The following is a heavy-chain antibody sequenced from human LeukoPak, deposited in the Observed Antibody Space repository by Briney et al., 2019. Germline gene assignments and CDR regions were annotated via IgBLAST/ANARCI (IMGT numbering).Heavy chain of an antibody. CDR1: GGTFSSYA. V-gene: IGHV1-69*01. CDR2: IIPIFGTA. CDR3: ATSTAALMDFDY. D-gene: IGHD6-6*01. J-gene: IGHJ4*02. Sequence: SVKVSCKASGGTFSSYAISWVRQAPGQGLEWMGGIIPIFGTANYAQKFQGRVTITADESTSTAYMELSSLRSEDTAVYYCATSTAALMDFDYWGQGTLVTVSS.